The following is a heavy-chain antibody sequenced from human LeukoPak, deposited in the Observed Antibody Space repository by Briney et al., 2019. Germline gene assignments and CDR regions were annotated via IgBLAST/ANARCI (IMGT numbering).Heavy chain of an antibody. D-gene: IGHD3-3*01. J-gene: IGHJ5*02. Sequence: GGSLRLSCAASGFTFSSYGMHWVRQAPGKGLEWVAVISYDGSNKYHADSVKGRFTISRDNSKNTLYLQMNSLRAEDTAVYYCAKEKLHTYYDFWSGYSSWGQGTLVTVSS. V-gene: IGHV3-30*18. CDR2: ISYDGSNK. CDR3: AKEKLHTYYDFWSGYSS. CDR1: GFTFSSYG.